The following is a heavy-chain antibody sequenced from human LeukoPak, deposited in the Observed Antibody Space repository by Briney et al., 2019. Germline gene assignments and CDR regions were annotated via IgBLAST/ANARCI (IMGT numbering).Heavy chain of an antibody. J-gene: IGHJ4*02. CDR2: ISGSGGST. V-gene: IGHV3-23*01. CDR3: AKDQSRYSYGSYYFDY. CDR1: GFTVSTNC. Sequence: GGSLRLSCAASGFTVSTNCMSWVRQAPGKGLEWVSAISGSGGSTYYADSVKGRFTISRDNSKNTLYLQMNSLRAEDTAVYYCAKDQSRYSYGSYYFDYWGQGTLVTVSS. D-gene: IGHD5-18*01.